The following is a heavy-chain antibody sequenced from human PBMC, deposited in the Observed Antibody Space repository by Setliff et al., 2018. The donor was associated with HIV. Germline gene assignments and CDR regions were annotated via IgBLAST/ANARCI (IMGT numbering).Heavy chain of an antibody. V-gene: IGHV4-39*07. Sequence: SETLSLTCSVSGASISSPIYYWGWIRQAPGKGLEWIGNIYYNGNTNYKPSLERRLTISVDTSNNQFSLRLSSVTAADTAVYYCATLAAAGESYDYWGQGSLVTVSS. CDR1: GASISSPIYY. J-gene: IGHJ4*02. CDR2: IYYNGNT. CDR3: ATLAAAGESYDY. D-gene: IGHD6-13*01.